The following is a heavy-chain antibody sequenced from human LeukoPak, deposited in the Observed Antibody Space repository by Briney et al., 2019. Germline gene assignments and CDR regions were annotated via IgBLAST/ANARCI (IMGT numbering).Heavy chain of an antibody. CDR1: GFPFSDYS. J-gene: IGHJ4*02. D-gene: IGHD1-1*01. CDR2: IGISSGNT. Sequence: GGSLRLSCTASGFPFSDYSMNWVRQAPGKGLEWISYIGISSGNTKYADSVKGRFTISADNARNSLYLQINSLRVEDTTVYYGARDHNYAFDNWGQGTLVSVSS. V-gene: IGHV3-48*04. CDR3: ARDHNYAFDN.